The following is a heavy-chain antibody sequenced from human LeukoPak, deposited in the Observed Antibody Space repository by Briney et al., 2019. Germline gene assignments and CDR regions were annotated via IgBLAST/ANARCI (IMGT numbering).Heavy chain of an antibody. Sequence: GSLRLSCAASGFTFSSYSMHWVRQAPGKGLEYASAISGNGGSTYYANSVKGRFIISRDNSKNTLYLQMGSLRAEDMAVYYCARAGFYGDYTDYWGQGTLVTVSS. J-gene: IGHJ4*02. CDR2: ISGNGGST. CDR1: GFTFSSYS. D-gene: IGHD4-17*01. CDR3: ARAGFYGDYTDY. V-gene: IGHV3-64*01.